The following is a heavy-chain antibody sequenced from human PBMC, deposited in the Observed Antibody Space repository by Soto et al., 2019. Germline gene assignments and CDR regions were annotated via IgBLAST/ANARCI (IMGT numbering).Heavy chain of an antibody. CDR2: ISGSGGST. D-gene: IGHD3-22*01. V-gene: IGHV3-23*01. J-gene: IGHJ4*02. CDR3: ANLLNYYDSSGYPVGPFDY. Sequence: PGGSLRLSCAASGFTFSSYAMSWVRQAPGKGLEWVSAISGSGGSTYYADSVKGRFTISRDNSKNTLYLQMSSLRAEDTAVYYCANLLNYYDSSGYPVGPFDYWGQGTLVTVSS. CDR1: GFTFSSYA.